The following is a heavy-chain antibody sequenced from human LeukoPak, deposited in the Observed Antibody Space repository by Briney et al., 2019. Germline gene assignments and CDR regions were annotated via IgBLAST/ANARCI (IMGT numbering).Heavy chain of an antibody. CDR2: VNPNSGNT. Sequence: ASVKVSCKASGYTFTSYDINWVRQATGQGLEWMGWVNPNSGNTGYAQKFQGRVTMTRNTSISTAYMELSSLRSEDTAVYYCARVVNYDFWSGYYFYYYMDVWGKGTTVTVSS. D-gene: IGHD3-3*01. CDR3: ARVVNYDFWSGYYFYYYMDV. V-gene: IGHV1-8*01. J-gene: IGHJ6*03. CDR1: GYTFTSYD.